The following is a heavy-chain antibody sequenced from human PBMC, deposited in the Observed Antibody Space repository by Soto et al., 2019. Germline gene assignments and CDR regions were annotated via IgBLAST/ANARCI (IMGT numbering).Heavy chain of an antibody. J-gene: IGHJ6*02. CDR3: ARVHILTVYGCMDV. D-gene: IGHD3-9*01. V-gene: IGHV1-69*06. CDR2: IIPIFGTA. Sequence: SVKVSCKASGGTFSSYAISWVRQAPGQGLEWMGGIIPIFGTANYAQKFQGRVTITADKSTSTAYMELSSLRSEDTAVYYCARVHILTVYGCMDVWGQGTTVSVSS. CDR1: GGTFSSYA.